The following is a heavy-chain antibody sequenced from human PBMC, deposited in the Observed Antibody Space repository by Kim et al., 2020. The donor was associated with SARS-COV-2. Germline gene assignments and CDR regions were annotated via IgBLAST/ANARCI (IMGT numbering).Heavy chain of an antibody. CDR3: AHRSGGLDFDY. CDR2: ST. D-gene: IGHD3-16*01. V-gene: IGHV4-34*01. Sequence: STNYTPSLKRRVTISVDTSKKQFSLKLSSVTAADTAVYYCAHRSGGLDFDYWGQGTLVTVSS. J-gene: IGHJ4*02.